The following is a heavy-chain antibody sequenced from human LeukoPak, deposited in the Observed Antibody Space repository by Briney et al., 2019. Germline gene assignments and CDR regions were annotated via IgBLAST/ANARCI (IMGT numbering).Heavy chain of an antibody. CDR1: GFTFSSYV. V-gene: IGHV3-33*08. Sequence: GGSLRLSCEVSGFTFSSYVMSWVRQAPGKGLEWVAVIWYDGSNKYYADSVKGRFTISRDNSKNTLYLQMNSLRAEDTAVYYCARDKRDSSSFEFGFDYWGQGTLVTVSS. D-gene: IGHD6-13*01. CDR3: ARDKRDSSSFEFGFDY. CDR2: IWYDGSNK. J-gene: IGHJ4*02.